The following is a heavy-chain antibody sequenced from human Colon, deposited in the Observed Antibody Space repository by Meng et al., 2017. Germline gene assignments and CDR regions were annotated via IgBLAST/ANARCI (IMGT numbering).Heavy chain of an antibody. CDR2: VHDSGDT. CDR3: ARHQNGGTYPLDY. J-gene: IGHJ4*02. V-gene: IGHV4-31*11. D-gene: IGHD3-16*02. CDR1: GGSISGDGYY. Sequence: VALQESGPGLVKPSQTLSLTCVVSGGSISGDGYYWSWIRQHPGKGLEWIGYVHDSGDTYYKSSLKSRITISIDTSENQFSLKLKSVTAADTAVYYCARHQNGGTYPLDYWGQGTLVTVSS.